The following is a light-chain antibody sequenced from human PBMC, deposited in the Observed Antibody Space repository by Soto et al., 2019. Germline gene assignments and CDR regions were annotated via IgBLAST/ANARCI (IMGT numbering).Light chain of an antibody. J-gene: IGKJ4*01. CDR3: QQRSNWLT. Sequence: EIVLTQSPATLSLSXXXXATLSCRASQSVSSYLAWYQQKPGQAPRLLIYDASNRATGIPARFSGSGSGTDFTLTISSLEPEDFAVYYCQQRSNWLTFGGGTKVEIK. CDR1: QSVSSY. V-gene: IGKV3-11*01. CDR2: DAS.